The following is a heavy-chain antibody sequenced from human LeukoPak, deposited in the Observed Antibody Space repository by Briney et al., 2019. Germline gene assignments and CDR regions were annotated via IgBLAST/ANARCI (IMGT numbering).Heavy chain of an antibody. Sequence: LSXAASGFTFSSYSMNWVRQAPGKGLEWVSSISSSSSYIYYADSVKGRFTISRDNAKNSLYLQMNSLRAEDTAVYYCATTEEGGIQLWGQGTLVTVSS. CDR2: ISSSSSYI. CDR1: GFTFSSYS. V-gene: IGHV3-21*01. D-gene: IGHD5-18*01. CDR3: ATTEEGGIQL. J-gene: IGHJ4*02.